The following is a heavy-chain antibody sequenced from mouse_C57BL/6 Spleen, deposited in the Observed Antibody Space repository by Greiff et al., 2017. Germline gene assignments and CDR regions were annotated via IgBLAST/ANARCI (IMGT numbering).Heavy chain of an antibody. V-gene: IGHV4-1*01. J-gene: IGHJ4*01. D-gene: IGHD1-1*01. CDR3: ERLVLDYGSSYNYAMDY. CDR2: IIPDSSSI. CDR1: GVDFSSYW. Sequence: EADGVDFSSYWMCWVRRDPGKGLEWIGEIIPDSSSINYAPSLTDIFIISRDNAKNTLYLQMSKVRTEDTALYYGERLVLDYGSSYNYAMDYWGQGTSGTVSS.